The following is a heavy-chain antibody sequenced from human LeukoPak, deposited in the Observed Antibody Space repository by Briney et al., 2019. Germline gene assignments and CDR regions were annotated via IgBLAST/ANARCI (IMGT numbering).Heavy chain of an antibody. V-gene: IGHV3-74*01. J-gene: IGHJ6*02. D-gene: IGHD3-3*01. CDR2: INSDGSTT. Sequence: GGSLRLSCAASGFTFSSYGMHWVRQGPGKGLVWVSRINSDGSTTNYADSVKGRFTISRDNAKNTLYSQMNSLRAEDTAVYYCARGRYDFWSGYSNYYYYYGMDVWGQGTTVTVSS. CDR1: GFTFSSYG. CDR3: ARGRYDFWSGYSNYYYYYGMDV.